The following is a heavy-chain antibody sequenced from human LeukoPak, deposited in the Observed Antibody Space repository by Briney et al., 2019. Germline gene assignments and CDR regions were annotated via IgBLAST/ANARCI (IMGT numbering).Heavy chain of an antibody. Sequence: SETLSLSCAVYGGSFRGYSRSWVRQSPGKGLWWVGEINHSGSTNYSPSLKSRVTISVDTSKNQFSLKLSSVTAADTAVYYCARLPSIGVPGSAETSGGYWGQGTLVTVSS. CDR3: ARLPSIGVPGSAETSGGY. CDR1: GGSFRGYS. D-gene: IGHD6-19*01. J-gene: IGHJ4*02. CDR2: INHSGST. V-gene: IGHV4-34*01.